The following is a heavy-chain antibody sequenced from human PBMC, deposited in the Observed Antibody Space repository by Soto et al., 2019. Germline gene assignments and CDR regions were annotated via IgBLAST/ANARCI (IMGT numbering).Heavy chain of an antibody. CDR2: SFYSGIT. Sequence: QVQLQESGPRLVKPLQTLSLTCTVSGDSINSGDYYRSWIRQPPGRGLEWVGYSFYSGITDYNPSLKSRMTISMDTSKNQFSLRLNSVTAADTAVYFCARWSGVGVAGMDVWGQGTTVSVSS. D-gene: IGHD3-10*01. V-gene: IGHV4-30-4*01. CDR3: ARWSGVGVAGMDV. CDR1: GDSINSGDYY. J-gene: IGHJ6*02.